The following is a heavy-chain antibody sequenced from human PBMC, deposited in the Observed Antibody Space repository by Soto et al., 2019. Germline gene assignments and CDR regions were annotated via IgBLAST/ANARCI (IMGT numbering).Heavy chain of an antibody. J-gene: IGHJ4*02. CDR3: AKALHPGVAVAGTY. D-gene: IGHD6-19*01. Sequence: EVQLLESGGDLVQPGGSLRLSCAASGFTFSSYAMTWVRQAPGEGLEWVSGISSSGGTTNYADSVKGRFTISRDNSKNTLYLQMDSLRAEDTAMYYCAKALHPGVAVAGTYWGQGTLVTVSS. CDR2: ISSSGGTT. V-gene: IGHV3-23*01. CDR1: GFTFSSYA.